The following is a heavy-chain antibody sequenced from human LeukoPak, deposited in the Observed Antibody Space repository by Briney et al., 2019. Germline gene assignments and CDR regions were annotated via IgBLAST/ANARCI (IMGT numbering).Heavy chain of an antibody. J-gene: IGHJ4*02. Sequence: ASVKLSCKASGYTFTSYAMNWVRQAPGQGLELMGLIYTNTGNPTYAQGFTGRVVFSLDTSVNTAYLQISSLKAEDTAVYYCARQGPGYCGGTSCYGVASWGQGTLVTVSS. V-gene: IGHV7-4-1*02. CDR3: ARQGPGYCGGTSCYGVAS. D-gene: IGHD2-2*01. CDR1: GYTFTSYA. CDR2: IYTNTGNP.